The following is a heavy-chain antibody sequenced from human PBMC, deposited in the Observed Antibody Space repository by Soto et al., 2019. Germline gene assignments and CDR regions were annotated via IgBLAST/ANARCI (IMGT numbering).Heavy chain of an antibody. J-gene: IGHJ6*02. V-gene: IGHV1-18*04. CDR1: GYTFTSYG. D-gene: IGHD6-19*01. Sequence: QVQLVQSGAEVKKPGASVKVSCKASGYTFTSYGISWVRQAPGQGLEWMGWISAYNSNTNYAQKLQGRVTMTTDTSTSTAYMELRSLRSDDTAVYYCARGGDEGSGWFYYYYYYGMDVWGQGTTVTVSS. CDR2: ISAYNSNT. CDR3: ARGGDEGSGWFYYYYYYGMDV.